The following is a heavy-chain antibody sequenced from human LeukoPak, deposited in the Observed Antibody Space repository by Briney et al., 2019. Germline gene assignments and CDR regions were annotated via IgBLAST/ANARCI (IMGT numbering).Heavy chain of an antibody. Sequence: PAASVKVSCTASGYTFTSYGISWVRQAPGQGLEWMGWISAYNGNTNYAQKLQGRVTMTTDTSTSTAYMELRSLRSDDTAVYYCARAVFTIFGVVQTFDYWGQGTLVTVSS. J-gene: IGHJ4*02. CDR2: ISAYNGNT. V-gene: IGHV1-18*01. D-gene: IGHD3-3*01. CDR3: ARAVFTIFGVVQTFDY. CDR1: GYTFTSYG.